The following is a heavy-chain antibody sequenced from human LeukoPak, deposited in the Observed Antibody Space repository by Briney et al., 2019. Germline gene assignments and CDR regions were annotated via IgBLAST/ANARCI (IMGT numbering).Heavy chain of an antibody. CDR1: GFTFSNAW. CDR3: ARDSMTSLTYWDY. J-gene: IGHJ4*02. D-gene: IGHD4-11*01. Sequence: GGSLRLSCAASGFTFSNAWMSWVRQAPGKGLEWVGRIKSKTDGGTTDYAAPVKGRFTISRDDSKNTLYLQMNSLKTEDTAVYYCARDSMTSLTYWDYWGQGTLVTVSS. V-gene: IGHV3-15*01. CDR2: IKSKTDGGTT.